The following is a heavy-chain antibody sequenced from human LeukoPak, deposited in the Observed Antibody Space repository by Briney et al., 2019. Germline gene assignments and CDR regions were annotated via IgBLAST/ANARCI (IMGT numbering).Heavy chain of an antibody. CDR2: ISWNSGSI. J-gene: IGHJ6*02. CDR3: AKDRGVVGATGIYYYYYYGMDV. Sequence: TGGSLRLSCAASGFTFDDYAMHWVRQAPGKGLEWVSGISWNSGSIGYADSVKGRFTISRDNAKNSLYLQMNSLRAEDTALYYCAKDRGVVGATGIYYYYYYGMDVWGQGTTVTVSS. D-gene: IGHD1-26*01. V-gene: IGHV3-9*01. CDR1: GFTFDDYA.